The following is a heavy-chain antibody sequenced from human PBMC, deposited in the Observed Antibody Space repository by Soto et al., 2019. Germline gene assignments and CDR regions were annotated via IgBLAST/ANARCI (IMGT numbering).Heavy chain of an antibody. CDR3: AREDYYDSSGYYGY. J-gene: IGHJ4*02. CDR2: ISYDGSNK. Sequence: PGGSLRLSCTASGFTFSSYAMHWVRQAPGKGLEWVAVISYDGSNKYYADSVKGRFTISRDNSKNTLYLQMNSLRAEDTAVYYCAREDYYDSSGYYGYWGQGTLVTVSS. CDR1: GFTFSSYA. V-gene: IGHV3-30*14. D-gene: IGHD3-22*01.